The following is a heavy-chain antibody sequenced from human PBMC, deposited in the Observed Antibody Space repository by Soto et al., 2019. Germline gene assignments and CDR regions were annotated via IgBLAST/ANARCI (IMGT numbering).Heavy chain of an antibody. D-gene: IGHD4-4*01. V-gene: IGHV1-2*02. CDR2: INPNSGGT. Sequence: ASVKVSCKASEYPFTGYYIHWVRQAPGQGLEWMGWINPNSGGTNYAHKFQGRVTMTRDTSTSTAYMELNRLRSDDTAVYYCARDLTPSNYGWFDPWGQGTLLTVSS. CDR3: ARDLTPSNYGWFDP. J-gene: IGHJ5*02. CDR1: EYPFTGYY.